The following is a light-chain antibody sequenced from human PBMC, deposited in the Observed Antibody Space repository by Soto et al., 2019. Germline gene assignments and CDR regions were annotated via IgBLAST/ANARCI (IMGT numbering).Light chain of an antibody. V-gene: IGKV1-5*01. CDR3: RQYKTYT. CDR1: QSIGTW. CDR2: DAS. Sequence: DIQLTQSPPYLSASVGERVNITCRASQSIGTWLAWHQQKPGKAPNLLMFDASTLHTGVPSRFSGNGDGTEFTLSISSLQPDDSAIYFCRQYKTYTFGRGTRLEIK. J-gene: IGKJ5*01.